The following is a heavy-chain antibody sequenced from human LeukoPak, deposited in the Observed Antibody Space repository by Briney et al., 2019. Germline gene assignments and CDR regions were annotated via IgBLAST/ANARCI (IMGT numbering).Heavy chain of an antibody. J-gene: IGHJ4*02. CDR1: GYSFTSSW. D-gene: IGHD3-22*01. V-gene: IGHV5-51*01. Sequence: GESLKISCKGSGYSFTSSWIGWVRQMPGKGLEWMGIIYPGDSDTRYSPSLQGQVTISADESISTAYLQWSSLKASDTAMYYCATDYYDRSGYYNPFGYWGQGTLVTVSS. CDR2: IYPGDSDT. CDR3: ATDYYDRSGYYNPFGY.